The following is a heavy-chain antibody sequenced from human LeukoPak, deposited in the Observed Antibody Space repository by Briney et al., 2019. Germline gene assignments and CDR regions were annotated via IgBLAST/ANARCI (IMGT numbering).Heavy chain of an antibody. CDR2: MNPNSGNT. CDR3: ARWMTGYSSSLDY. CDR1: GYTFTSYD. V-gene: IGHV1-8*01. J-gene: IGHJ4*02. D-gene: IGHD6-13*01. Sequence: GASVKVSCKASGYTFTSYDINWVRQATGQGLEGMGGMNPNSGNTSYSQKFQGRVTMTRNTSISTAYMELSSLRSEGTAVYYCARWMTGYSSSLDYWGQGTLVTVSS.